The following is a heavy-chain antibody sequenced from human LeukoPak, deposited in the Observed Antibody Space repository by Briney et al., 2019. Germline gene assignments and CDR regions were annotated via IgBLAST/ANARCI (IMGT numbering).Heavy chain of an antibody. J-gene: IGHJ2*01. Sequence: SETLSLTCTVSGYSISSGYYWGWLRQPPGKWLEWIGSIYHSGSTYYNPSLKSRVTISVDTSKNQFSLKLSSVTAADTAVYYCARGYGDTGYFDLWGRGTMVTVSS. D-gene: IGHD4-17*01. CDR2: IYHSGST. V-gene: IGHV4-38-2*02. CDR1: GYSISSGYY. CDR3: ARGYGDTGYFDL.